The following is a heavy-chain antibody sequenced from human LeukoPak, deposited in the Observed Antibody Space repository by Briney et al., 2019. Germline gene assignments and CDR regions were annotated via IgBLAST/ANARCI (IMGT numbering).Heavy chain of an antibody. D-gene: IGHD1-26*01. J-gene: IGHJ4*02. CDR1: GFTFSSYA. CDR2: ISYDGSNK. V-gene: IGHV3-30-3*01. CDR3: ARGETGSIDY. Sequence: GGSLRLSCAASGFTFSSYAMHWVRQAPGKGLEWVAVISYDGSNKYYADSVKGRFTISRDNSKNTLYLQMNSLRAEDTAVYYCARGETGSIDYWGQGTLVTVSS.